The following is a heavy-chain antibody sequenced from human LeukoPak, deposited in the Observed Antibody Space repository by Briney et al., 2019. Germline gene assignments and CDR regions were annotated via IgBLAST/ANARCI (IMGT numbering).Heavy chain of an antibody. D-gene: IGHD3-22*01. CDR3: ASTYYYDSSGFFSHR. Sequence: ASVKVSCKASGGTFSSYAISWVRQAPGQGLEWMGRIIPIFGTANYAQKFQGRATITTDEFTSTAYMELSSLRSEDTAVYYCASTYYYDSSGFFSHRWGQGTLVTVSS. CDR2: IIPIFGTA. J-gene: IGHJ4*02. V-gene: IGHV1-69*05. CDR1: GGTFSSYA.